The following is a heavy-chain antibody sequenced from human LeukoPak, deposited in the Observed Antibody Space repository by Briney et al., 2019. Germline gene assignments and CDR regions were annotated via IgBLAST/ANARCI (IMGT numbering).Heavy chain of an antibody. V-gene: IGHV3-73*01. Sequence: GGSLRLSCAASGFTFSDSAMHWVRQASGKGREWVGRIRSKVSSYATAYAASVEGRFIISRDDSKNTVYLQMNSLKTDDTAVYYCANRGDQHYWGQGTLVTVSS. CDR2: IRSKVSSYAT. CDR1: GFTFSDSA. D-gene: IGHD3-10*01. CDR3: ANRGDQHY. J-gene: IGHJ4*02.